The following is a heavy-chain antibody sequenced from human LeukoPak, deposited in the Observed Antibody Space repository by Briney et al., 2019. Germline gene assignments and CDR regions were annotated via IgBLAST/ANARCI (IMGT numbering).Heavy chain of an antibody. CDR3: ARAITMVRGVIIGPFDY. J-gene: IGHJ4*02. V-gene: IGHV3-30-3*01. CDR1: GSTFSSYA. CDR2: ISYDGSNK. Sequence: TGGSLRLSCAASGSTFSSYAMHWVRQAPGKGLEWVAVISYDGSNKYYADSVKGRFTISRDNSKNTLYLQMNSLRAEDTAVYYCARAITMVRGVIIGPFDYWGQGTLVTVSS. D-gene: IGHD3-10*01.